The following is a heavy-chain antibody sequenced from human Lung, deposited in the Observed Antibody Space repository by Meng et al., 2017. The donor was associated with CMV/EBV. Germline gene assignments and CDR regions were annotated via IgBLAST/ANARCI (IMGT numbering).Heavy chain of an antibody. CDR1: GFTFTSYW. D-gene: IGHD3-16*01. CDR3: AKDPIGGNYRGSHFDY. J-gene: IGHJ4*02. CDR2: ISSDGTTT. Sequence: SXKISXAASGFTFTSYWMHWVRQAPGKGLEWVAGISSDGTTTYYPDSVRGRFTISRDNSKNTVYLQMNSLRPEDTALYFCAKDPIGGNYRGSHFDYWGQGXLVTVSS. V-gene: IGHV3-30*18.